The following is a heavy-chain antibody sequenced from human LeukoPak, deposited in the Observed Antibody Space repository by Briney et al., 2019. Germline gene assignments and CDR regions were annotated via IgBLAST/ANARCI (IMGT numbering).Heavy chain of an antibody. CDR2: IKQDGSEK. Sequence: GGSLRLSCAASGFTFSSYWMSWVRQAPGKGLEWVANIKQDGSEKYYVDSVKGRFTISRDNAKNSLYLQMNSLRAEDTAVYYCARDVIDSRGYYYGEGYAFDVWGQGTMVTVSS. CDR1: GFTFSSYW. D-gene: IGHD3-22*01. J-gene: IGHJ3*01. CDR3: ARDVIDSRGYYYGEGYAFDV. V-gene: IGHV3-7*03.